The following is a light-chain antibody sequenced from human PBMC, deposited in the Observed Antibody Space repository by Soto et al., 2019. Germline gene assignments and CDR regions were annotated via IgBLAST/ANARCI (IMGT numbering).Light chain of an antibody. CDR3: QQYNTYSGT. Sequence: DIQMTQSPSTLSASVGDRVTITCRASQSVSNWLAWYQQKPGKAPKFLIYDASTLKSGVPSRFSGSGSGTEFTLTISSLQPDDFATYYCQQYNTYSGTFGQGTRLEI. CDR1: QSVSNW. V-gene: IGKV1-5*01. J-gene: IGKJ5*01. CDR2: DAS.